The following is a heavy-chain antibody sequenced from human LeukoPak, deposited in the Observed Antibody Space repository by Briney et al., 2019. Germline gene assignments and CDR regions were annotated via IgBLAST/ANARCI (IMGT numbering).Heavy chain of an antibody. V-gene: IGHV4-31*03. D-gene: IGHD6-6*01. CDR3: ARAIRSSSSGRDWFDP. CDR1: GGSISSGGYY. CDR2: TYYSGST. Sequence: PSETLSLTCTVSGGSISSGGYYWSWIRQHPGKGLEWIGYTYYSGSTYCNPSLKSRVTISVDTSKNQFSLKLSSVTAADTAVYYCARAIRSSSSGRDWFDPWGQGTLVTVSS. J-gene: IGHJ5*02.